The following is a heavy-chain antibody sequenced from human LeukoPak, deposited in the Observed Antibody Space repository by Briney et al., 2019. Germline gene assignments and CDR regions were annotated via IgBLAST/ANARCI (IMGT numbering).Heavy chain of an antibody. CDR3: ARLPSDYMDV. V-gene: IGHV4-4*09. J-gene: IGHJ6*03. CDR2: ISTSGTT. CDR1: GGSISSYY. Sequence: RASETLSLTCTVSGGSISSYYWSWIRQPPGKGLEWIGYISTSGTTNYSPSLKSRVTMSVDTSKNQFSLKLTSVTAADTAVYYCARLPSDYMDVWGKGTTVTVSS.